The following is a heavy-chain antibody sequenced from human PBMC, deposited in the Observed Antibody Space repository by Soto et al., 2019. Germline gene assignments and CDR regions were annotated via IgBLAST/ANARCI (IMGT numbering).Heavy chain of an antibody. CDR2: IKTDGSET. D-gene: IGHD3-10*01. CDR3: ARDLVLGSGSCDY. CDR1: GFTLSTSW. Sequence: EVQLVESGGGLVQPGGSLRLSCAASGFTLSTSWMHWVRQAPGKGLVWVSRIKTDGSETNYADSVKGRFTVSRDNAKNMLYLQMNSLRAEDTAVYYCARDLVLGSGSCDYWGPGTLVTVSS. J-gene: IGHJ4*02. V-gene: IGHV3-74*01.